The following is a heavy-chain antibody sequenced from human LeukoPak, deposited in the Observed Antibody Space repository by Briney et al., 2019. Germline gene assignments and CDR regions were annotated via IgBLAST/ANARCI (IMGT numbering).Heavy chain of an antibody. CDR3: ARVGSWYYFDY. CDR1: GGSINSNY. V-gene: IGHV4-59*01. D-gene: IGHD6-19*01. CDR2: IDHSGNT. J-gene: IGHJ4*02. Sequence: SETLSLTCTVSGGSINSNYWSWIRQPPGEGLEWIAYIDHSGNTNYNPPLKSRVTISRDMSKNQFSLKLTSVTAADTAMYYCARVGSWYYFDYWGQGILVTVSS.